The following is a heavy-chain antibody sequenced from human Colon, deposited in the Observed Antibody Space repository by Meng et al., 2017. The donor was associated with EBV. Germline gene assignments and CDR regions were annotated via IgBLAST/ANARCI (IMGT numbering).Heavy chain of an antibody. CDR2: IDHRGNT. CDR3: ARRGPSGNFSP. CDR1: GGSFRDYY. V-gene: IGHV4-34*01. D-gene: IGHD3-10*01. Sequence: QVQRREGGDGLLTPSETLSRSCAVYGGSFRDYYWTWIRHPPGKGLEWIGEIDHRGNTKYNPSLKSRVTISLDTSKKQFSLKVSSVTAADSAVYYCARRGPSGNFSPWSQGALVTVSS. J-gene: IGHJ5*02.